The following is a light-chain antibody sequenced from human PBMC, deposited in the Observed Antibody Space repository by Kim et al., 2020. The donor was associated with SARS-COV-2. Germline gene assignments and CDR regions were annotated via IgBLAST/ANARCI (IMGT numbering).Light chain of an antibody. V-gene: IGLV1-44*01. CDR2: ANN. CDR3: ASWDDSLNGHVV. CDR1: TSNIGNNA. J-gene: IGLJ2*01. Sequence: QRVTISCSGTTSNIGNNAVNWYQHLPGPAPKLLIYANNQRPSGVPDRFSASKSGTSASLAISGLQSEDEAHYYCASWDDSLNGHVVFGGGTQLTVL.